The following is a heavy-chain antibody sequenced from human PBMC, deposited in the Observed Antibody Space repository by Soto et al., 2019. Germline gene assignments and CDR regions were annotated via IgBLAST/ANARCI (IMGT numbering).Heavy chain of an antibody. CDR1: GGSISSGGYY. CDR3: ARRYCSSTSCYNWFDP. V-gene: IGHV4-31*03. D-gene: IGHD2-2*01. J-gene: IGHJ5*02. Sequence: QVQLQESGPGLVKPSQTLSLTCTVSGGSISSGGYYWNWIRQHPGKGLEWIGYIYYSGSTYYNPSLKRRVTISVDTSKNQCSLKLSSVTAADTAVYYCARRYCSSTSCYNWFDPWGQGTLVTVSS. CDR2: IYYSGST.